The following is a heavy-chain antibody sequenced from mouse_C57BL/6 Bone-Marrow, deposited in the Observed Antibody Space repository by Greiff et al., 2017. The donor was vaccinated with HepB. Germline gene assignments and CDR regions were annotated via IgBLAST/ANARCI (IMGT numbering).Heavy chain of an antibody. Sequence: EVKLVESGGGLVQPGGSMKLSCVASGFTFSNYWMNWVRQSPEKGLEWVAQIRLKSDNYATHYAESVKGRFTISRDDSKSSVYLQMNNLRAEDTGIYYCTSRYYAMDYWGQGTSVTVSS. V-gene: IGHV6-3*01. CDR3: TSRYYAMDY. CDR2: IRLKSDNYAT. J-gene: IGHJ4*01. CDR1: GFTFSNYW.